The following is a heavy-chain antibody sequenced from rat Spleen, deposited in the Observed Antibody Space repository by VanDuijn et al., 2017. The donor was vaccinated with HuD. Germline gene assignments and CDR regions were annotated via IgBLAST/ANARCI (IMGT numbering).Heavy chain of an antibody. J-gene: IGHJ4*01. CDR1: GYSITSSYR. V-gene: IGHV3-3*01. CDR2: INSAGST. D-gene: IGHD1-5*01. CDR3: ARGWGYNYYVMDA. Sequence: EVQLQESGPGLVKPSQSLSLTCSVTGYSITSSYRWNWIRKFPGNKLEWMGYINSAGSTNYNPSLKSRISITRDTSKNQFFLQVNSVTTEDTATYYCARGWGYNYYVMDAWGQGASVTVSS.